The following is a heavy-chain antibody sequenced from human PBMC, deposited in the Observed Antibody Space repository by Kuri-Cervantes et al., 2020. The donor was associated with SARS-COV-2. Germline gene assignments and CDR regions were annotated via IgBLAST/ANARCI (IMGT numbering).Heavy chain of an antibody. CDR3: ARDAGALFDY. Sequence: GGSLRLSCAASGFTFSNYNMHWVRQAPGKGLEWVAVISYDGSNKYYADSVKGRFTISRDNSKNTLYLQMNSLRAEDTAVYYCARDAGALFDYWGQGTLVTVSS. CDR2: ISYDGSNK. CDR1: GFTFSNYN. D-gene: IGHD1-26*01. J-gene: IGHJ4*02. V-gene: IGHV3-30*03.